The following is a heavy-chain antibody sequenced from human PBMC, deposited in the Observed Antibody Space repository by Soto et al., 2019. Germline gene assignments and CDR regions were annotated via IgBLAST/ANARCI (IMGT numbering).Heavy chain of an antibody. Sequence: VKVSCEASGYRFTRYYMHWVQQAPGQGLEWMGIINPSGGSTSYAQKFQGRVTMTRDTSTSTVYMELSSLRSEDTAVYYCARQTLSGAFDIWGQGTMVTVSS. CDR1: GYRFTRYY. CDR2: INPSGGST. V-gene: IGHV1-46*03. D-gene: IGHD5-18*01. CDR3: ARQTLSGAFDI. J-gene: IGHJ3*02.